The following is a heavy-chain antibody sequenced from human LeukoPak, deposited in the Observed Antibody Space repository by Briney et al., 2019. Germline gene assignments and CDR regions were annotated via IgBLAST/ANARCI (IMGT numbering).Heavy chain of an antibody. CDR1: GYTFSDYY. CDR2: INPNSGDT. D-gene: IGHD3-22*01. V-gene: IGHV1-2*02. CDR3: ASEYKYDSSGANAFDI. Sequence: ASVKVSCKTSGYTFSDYYIHWIRQAPGQGLEWVGWINPNSGDTDYAQKFQGRVTMTRDTSSSTAYMELSSLRSADTAVYYCASEYKYDSSGANAFDIWGQGTMVTVSS. J-gene: IGHJ3*02.